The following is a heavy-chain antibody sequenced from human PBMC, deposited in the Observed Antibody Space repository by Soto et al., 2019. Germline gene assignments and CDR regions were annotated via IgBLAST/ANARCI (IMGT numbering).Heavy chain of an antibody. CDR2: IIPIFGTA. CDR1: GGTFSSYA. J-gene: IGHJ6*02. Sequence: RASVKVSCKASGGTFSSYAISWVRQAPGQGLEWMGEIIPIFGTANYAQKFQGRVTITADESTSTAYMELSSLRSEDTAVYYCAKDRRFLEWSPTPYYYYGMDVWGQGTTVTVSS. CDR3: AKDRRFLEWSPTPYYYYGMDV. D-gene: IGHD3-3*01. V-gene: IGHV1-69*13.